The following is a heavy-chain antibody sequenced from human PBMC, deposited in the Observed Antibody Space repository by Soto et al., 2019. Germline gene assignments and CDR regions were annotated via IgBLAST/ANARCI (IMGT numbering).Heavy chain of an antibody. CDR2: INPNSGGT. CDR1: GYTFTGYY. Sequence: ASVKVSCKASGYTFTGYYMHWVRQAPGQGLEWMGWINPNSGGTNYAQKFQGRVTMTRDTSISTAYMELSRLGSDDTAVYYCARGRVVAYSSSWYQYYGMDVWG. CDR3: ARGRVVAYSSSWYQYYGMDV. V-gene: IGHV1-2*02. D-gene: IGHD6-13*01. J-gene: IGHJ6*02.